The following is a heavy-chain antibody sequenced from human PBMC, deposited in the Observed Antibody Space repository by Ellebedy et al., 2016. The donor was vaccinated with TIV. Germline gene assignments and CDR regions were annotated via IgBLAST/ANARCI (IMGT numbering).Heavy chain of an antibody. J-gene: IGHJ2*01. V-gene: IGHV3-9*01. CDR1: GFTFDDYA. D-gene: IGHD3-10*02. CDR3: ARASFYDVDLSGWYFDL. Sequence: GGSLRLSCAASGFTFDDYAMHWVRQAPGKGLEWVSGISWNSGSIGYADSVKGRFTISRDNAKNTLYLHIDSLRTEDTAVYYCARASFYDVDLSGWYFDLWGRGTLVTVSS. CDR2: ISWNSGSI.